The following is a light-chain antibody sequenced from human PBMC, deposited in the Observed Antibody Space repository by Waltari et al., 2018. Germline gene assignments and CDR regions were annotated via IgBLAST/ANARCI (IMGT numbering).Light chain of an antibody. J-gene: IGKJ1*01. Sequence: DIVMTQSPDSLAVSLGERATINCKSTPSVLSTFNNKNYLPWLQQKPGQPPKLLIYWAFTRESGVPDRFSGSGSGTDFTLTISSLQAEDVAVYYCQQYLSPPRTFGQGTKVEIK. CDR3: QQYLSPPRT. V-gene: IGKV4-1*01. CDR1: PSVLSTFNNKNY. CDR2: WAF.